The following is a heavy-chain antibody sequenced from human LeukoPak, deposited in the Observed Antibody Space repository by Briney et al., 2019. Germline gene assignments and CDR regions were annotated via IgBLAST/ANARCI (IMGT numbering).Heavy chain of an antibody. CDR2: INHSGST. CDR1: GGSFSGYY. CDR3: ARGRRYFDY. V-gene: IGHV4-34*01. Sequence: PSETLSLTCAVYGGSFSGYYWSWIRQPPGKGLEWIGEINHSGSTNYNPALKSRLTISVDTSKNQFSLKLSSVTAADTAVYYCARGRRYFDYWGQGTLVTVSS. J-gene: IGHJ4*02.